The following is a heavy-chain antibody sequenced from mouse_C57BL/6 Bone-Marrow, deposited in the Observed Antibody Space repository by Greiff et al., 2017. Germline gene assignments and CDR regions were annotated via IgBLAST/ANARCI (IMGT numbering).Heavy chain of an antibody. CDR2: IYPGDGDT. CDR3: AREDYYGSSLDY. D-gene: IGHD1-1*01. Sequence: QVQLQQSGAELVKPGASVKISCKASGYAFSSYWMNWVKQRPGKGLEWIGQIYPGDGDTNYNQKFKGKSTLTVDKSSSTAYMQLSSLTSEDSAVYYCAREDYYGSSLDYWGQGTTLTVSS. V-gene: IGHV1-80*01. J-gene: IGHJ2*01. CDR1: GYAFSSYW.